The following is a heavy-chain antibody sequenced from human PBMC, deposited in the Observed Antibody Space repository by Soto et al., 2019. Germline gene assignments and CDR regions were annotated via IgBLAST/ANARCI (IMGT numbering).Heavy chain of an antibody. D-gene: IGHD6-13*01. CDR1: GYTFTSYG. CDR2: ISAYHGNT. V-gene: IGHV1-18*01. CDR3: ARAPRSSWYAP. Sequence: QVQLVQSGSEVKKPGASVKVSCKASGYTFTSYGISWVRQAPGQGLEWMGWISAYHGNTNYAQKLQGRVTMTTDTATSPAYIELRSLRSDDTAVYYCARAPRSSWYAPWGQGTLVTVSS. J-gene: IGHJ5*02.